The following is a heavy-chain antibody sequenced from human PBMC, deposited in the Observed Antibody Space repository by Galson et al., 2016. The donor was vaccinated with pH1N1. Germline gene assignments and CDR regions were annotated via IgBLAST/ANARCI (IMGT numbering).Heavy chain of an antibody. J-gene: IGHJ4*02. Sequence: SETLSLTCTVSGGSVSNNYYSWIRQSPGKGLEWIAYIYYNGNTKYNPSLKSRVTISLDTSKNQVSLNLTSVTAADTAIYYCAKEGTSRSAGYFESWGQGALVPVSS. V-gene: IGHV4-59*02. CDR1: GGSVSNNY. CDR3: AKEGTSRSAGYFES. D-gene: IGHD1/OR15-1a*01. CDR2: IYYNGNT.